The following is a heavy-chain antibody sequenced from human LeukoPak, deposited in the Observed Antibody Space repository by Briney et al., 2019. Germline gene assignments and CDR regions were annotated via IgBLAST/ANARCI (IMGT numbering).Heavy chain of an antibody. D-gene: IGHD3-22*01. CDR2: IIPIFGTA. CDR1: GGTFSSYA. Sequence: SSVKVSCKASGGTFSSYAISWVRQAPGQGLEWMGRIIPIFGTANYAQKFQGRVTITTDESTSTAYMELSSLRSEDTAVYYCARDEPNYYDSSGYPDQYDYWGQRTLVTVSS. CDR3: ARDEPNYYDSSGYPDQYDY. J-gene: IGHJ4*02. V-gene: IGHV1-69*05.